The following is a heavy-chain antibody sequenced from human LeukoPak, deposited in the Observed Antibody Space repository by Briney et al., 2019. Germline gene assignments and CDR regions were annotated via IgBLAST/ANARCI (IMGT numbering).Heavy chain of an antibody. D-gene: IGHD6-13*01. Sequence: PGRSLRLSCAASGFTFSSYGMRWVRQAPGKGLEWVSAISGSGGSTYYADSVKGRFTISRDNSKNTLYLQMNSLRAEDTAVYYCAKIQQLGYYFDYWGQGTLVTVSS. V-gene: IGHV3-23*01. CDR1: GFTFSSYG. CDR2: ISGSGGST. CDR3: AKIQQLGYYFDY. J-gene: IGHJ4*02.